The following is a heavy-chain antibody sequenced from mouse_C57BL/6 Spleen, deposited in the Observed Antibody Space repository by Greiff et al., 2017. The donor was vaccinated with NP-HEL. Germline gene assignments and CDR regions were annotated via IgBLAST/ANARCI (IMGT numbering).Heavy chain of an antibody. Sequence: EVKLVESGGGLVKPGGSLKLSCAASGFTFSDDGMHWVRQAPEKGLEWVAYISSGSSTIYYADTVKGRFTISRDNAKNTLFLQMTSLRSEDTAMYYCAREADYWGQGTTLTVSS. CDR1: GFTFSDDG. CDR2: ISSGSSTI. CDR3: AREADY. V-gene: IGHV5-17*01. J-gene: IGHJ2*01.